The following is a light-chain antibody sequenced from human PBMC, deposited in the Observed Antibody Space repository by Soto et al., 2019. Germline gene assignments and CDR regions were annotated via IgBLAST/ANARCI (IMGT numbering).Light chain of an antibody. V-gene: IGLV2-11*01. CDR2: DVI. CDR1: SSDVGGYNH. Sequence: QSALTQPRSVSGSPGQSVTISCTGTSSDVGGYNHVSWYQQHPGKAPKLMIYDVINRPSGVPERFSGSKSGNTASLTISGLHAEDEADYYCCSYAGTYTFVFGTGTKVTVL. CDR3: CSYAGTYTFV. J-gene: IGLJ1*01.